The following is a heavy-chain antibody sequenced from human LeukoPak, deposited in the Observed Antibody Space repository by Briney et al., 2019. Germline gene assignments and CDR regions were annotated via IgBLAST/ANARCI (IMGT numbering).Heavy chain of an antibody. V-gene: IGHV3-23*01. CDR2: ISGSGGST. J-gene: IGHJ4*02. D-gene: IGHD6-13*01. CDR1: GFTFSSYA. CDR3: AKGRDSSSWFFDY. Sequence: GGSLRLSCAASGFTFSSYAMSWVRQAPGKGLEWVSAISGSGGSTFYADSVKGRFTISRDNSKNTLYLQMNSLRAEDTAVYYCAKGRDSSSWFFDYWGQGTLVTVSS.